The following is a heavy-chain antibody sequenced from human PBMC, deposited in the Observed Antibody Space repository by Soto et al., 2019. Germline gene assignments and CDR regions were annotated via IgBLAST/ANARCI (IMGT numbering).Heavy chain of an antibody. CDR1: GFTFSSYA. V-gene: IGHV3-23*01. J-gene: IGHJ3*02. Sequence: PGGSLRLSCAASGFTFSSYAMSWVRQAPGKGLEWVSAISGSGGSTYYADSVKGRFTISRDNSKNTLYLQMNSLRAEDTAVYYCAKDLWYSSGWFDAFDIWGQGTMVTVSS. D-gene: IGHD6-19*01. CDR2: ISGSGGST. CDR3: AKDLWYSSGWFDAFDI.